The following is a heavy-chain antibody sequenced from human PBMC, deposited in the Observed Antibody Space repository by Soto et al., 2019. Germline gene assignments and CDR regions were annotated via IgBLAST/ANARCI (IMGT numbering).Heavy chain of an antibody. J-gene: IGHJ5*02. Sequence: QVQLVQSGAEVKKPGASVKVSCKASGYTFTSYGISWVRQAPGQGLEWMGWISAYNGDTNYAQKLQGTVTMTTDTSTSTAYMELRSLRSDDTAVYYCATAEPRIAALFNWFDPWGQGTLVTVSS. CDR3: ATAEPRIAALFNWFDP. V-gene: IGHV1-18*01. D-gene: IGHD6-13*01. CDR2: ISAYNGDT. CDR1: GYTFTSYG.